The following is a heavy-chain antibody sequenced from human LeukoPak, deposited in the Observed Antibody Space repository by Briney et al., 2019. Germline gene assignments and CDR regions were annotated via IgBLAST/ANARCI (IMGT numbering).Heavy chain of an antibody. J-gene: IGHJ5*02. D-gene: IGHD6-6*01. Sequence: GASLRLSCAASGFIISGYAMSWVRQAPGKGLEWVSGINSNGNTYNADSVKGRFTISRDNSKNTLYLQMNSLRVEDTAVYYCAKDQVGWTSSRFDPWGQGTVVTVSS. CDR2: INSNGNT. V-gene: IGHV3-23*01. CDR1: GFIISGYA. CDR3: AKDQVGWTSSRFDP.